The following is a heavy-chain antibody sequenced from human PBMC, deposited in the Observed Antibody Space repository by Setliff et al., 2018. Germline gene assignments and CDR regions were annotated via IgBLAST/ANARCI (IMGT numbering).Heavy chain of an antibody. CDR1: GYSFIDYY. J-gene: IGHJ4*02. Sequence: ASVKVSCKSSGYSFIDYYIHWVRQAPGQGLEWVGWINPHNEGTTFAQKFQDRVTATTDTSITTAYLKLSGLTSDDTAVYYCSRGRRGSTWTSDSGGQGTLVTVSS. D-gene: IGHD2-2*01. CDR2: INPHNEGT. CDR3: SRGRRGSTWTSDS. V-gene: IGHV1-2*02.